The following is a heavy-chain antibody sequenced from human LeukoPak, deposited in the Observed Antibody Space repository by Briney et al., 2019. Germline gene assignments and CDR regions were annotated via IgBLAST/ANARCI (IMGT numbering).Heavy chain of an antibody. J-gene: IGHJ4*02. CDR2: IYYSGST. Sequence: SETLSLTCTVSGGSISSYFWSWIRQPPGKGLEWIGYIYYSGSTNYNPSLKSRVTISLDSSKNQFSLRLNSVTAADTAIYYCARGPPRTGRERYFDYWGQGTLVSVSS. CDR1: GGSISSYF. CDR3: ARGPPRTGRERYFDY. V-gene: IGHV4-59*01. D-gene: IGHD1-1*01.